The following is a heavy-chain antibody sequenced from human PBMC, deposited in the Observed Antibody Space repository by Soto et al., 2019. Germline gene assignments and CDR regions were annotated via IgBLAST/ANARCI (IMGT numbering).Heavy chain of an antibody. Sequence: QVQLQESGPGLVEPSETLSLTCTVSGGSISSYYWSWIRQPPGKGLEWIGYIYYSGSTNYNPSLKSRVTISVDTSKNQFSLKLSSVTAADTAVYYCARRYGTVFDYWGQGTLVTVSS. J-gene: IGHJ4*02. CDR3: ARRYGTVFDY. D-gene: IGHD6-13*01. CDR2: IYYSGST. V-gene: IGHV4-59*01. CDR1: GGSISSYY.